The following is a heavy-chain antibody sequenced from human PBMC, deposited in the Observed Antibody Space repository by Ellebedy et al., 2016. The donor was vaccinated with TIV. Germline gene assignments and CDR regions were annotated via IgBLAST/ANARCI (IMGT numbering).Heavy chain of an antibody. D-gene: IGHD3-10*01. V-gene: IGHV4-39*01. CDR3: ARHSGANWFDP. Sequence: SETLSLTCTVSNGPINNNNFYWGWIRQPPGKGLEWIGSIYYNGGTYYNSSLKSRVTISVDTSRNQFSLHLNSVTAADTAVYYCARHSGANWFDPWGQGILVTVSS. CDR1: NGPINNNNFY. J-gene: IGHJ5*02. CDR2: IYYNGGT.